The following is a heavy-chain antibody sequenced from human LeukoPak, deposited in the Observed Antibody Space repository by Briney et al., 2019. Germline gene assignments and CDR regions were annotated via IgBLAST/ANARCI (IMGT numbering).Heavy chain of an antibody. D-gene: IGHD1-7*01. CDR3: ARDILTGTTEPEFYFDY. CDR1: GFTFSSYG. V-gene: IGHV3-33*01. CDR2: IRYDGSNK. Sequence: GGSLRLSCAASGFTFSSYGMHWVRQAPGKGLEWVAVIRYDGSNKYYADSVKGRFTISRDNSKNTLYLQMNSLRAEDTAVYYCARDILTGTTEPEFYFDYWGQGTLVTVSS. J-gene: IGHJ4*02.